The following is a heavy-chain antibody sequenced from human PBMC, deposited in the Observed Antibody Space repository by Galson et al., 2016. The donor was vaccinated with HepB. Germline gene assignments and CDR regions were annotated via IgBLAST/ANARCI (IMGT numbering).Heavy chain of an antibody. CDR1: GYTFTSYG. J-gene: IGHJ4*02. D-gene: IGHD5-24*01. CDR3: ARDRDYLLDS. V-gene: IGHV1-18*01. CDR2: ISASKGKT. Sequence: SVKVSCKASGYTFTSYGISWVRQAPGQGLEWMGWISASKGKTNYAQNLQGRVTMTTDTYTSTVYMELRSLRSDDTAVYYCARDRDYLLDSCGQGTLVAVSP.